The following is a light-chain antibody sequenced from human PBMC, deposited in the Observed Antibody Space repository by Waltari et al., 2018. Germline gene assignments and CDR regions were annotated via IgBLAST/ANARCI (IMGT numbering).Light chain of an antibody. CDR2: GNI. CDR3: QSSDSSLSGSV. CDR1: SPNIGAGYD. J-gene: IGLJ2*01. Sequence: QSVLTQPPSVSGAPGQRVTISCTGSSPNIGAGYDVHWYQQLPGTAPKLLIYGNINRPSGVPDRFSGAKSGTSASLAITGLQAEDEADYYCQSSDSSLSGSVFGGGTKLTVL. V-gene: IGLV1-40*01.